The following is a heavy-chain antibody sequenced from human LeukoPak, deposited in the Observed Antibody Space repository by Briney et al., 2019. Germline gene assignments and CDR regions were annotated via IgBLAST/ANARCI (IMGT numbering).Heavy chain of an antibody. D-gene: IGHD5-12*01. Sequence: PSETLSLTCTVSGGSISSGGYYWSWIRQHPGKGLEWIGYIYYSGSTYYNPSLKSRVTISVDTSKNQFSLKLSSVTAADTAMYYCARVLGAGGYDSWFDPWGQGTLVTVSS. V-gene: IGHV4-31*03. J-gene: IGHJ5*02. CDR2: IYYSGST. CDR1: GGSISSGGYY. CDR3: ARVLGAGGYDSWFDP.